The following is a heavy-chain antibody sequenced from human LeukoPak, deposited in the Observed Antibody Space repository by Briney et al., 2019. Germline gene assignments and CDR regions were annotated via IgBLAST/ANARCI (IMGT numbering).Heavy chain of an antibody. CDR1: GDSVSSNSAA. J-gene: IGHJ4*02. CDR3: ASSGYSYGYGVGY. CDR2: TYYRSKWYN. V-gene: IGHV6-1*01. D-gene: IGHD5-18*01. Sequence: SQTLSLTCAISGDSVSSNSAAWNWIRKSPSRGLEWLGRTYYRSKWYNDYAVSVKSRITINPDTSKNQFSLQLNSVTPEDTAMYYCASSGYSYGYGVGYWGQGTLVTVSS.